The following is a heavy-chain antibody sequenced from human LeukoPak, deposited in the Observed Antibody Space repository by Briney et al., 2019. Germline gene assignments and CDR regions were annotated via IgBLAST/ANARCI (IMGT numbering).Heavy chain of an antibody. CDR2: IYPGDSDT. D-gene: IGHD3-3*01. J-gene: IGHJ3*02. CDR3: ARQSSGSPNIGFLGWLSVGPLHI. V-gene: IGHV5-51*01. Sequence: GESLKISCKGSGYSFTSYWIGWVRQMPGKGLEWMGIIYPGDSDTRYSPSFQGQVTISADKSISTAYLQWSSLKASDTAMYYCARQSSGSPNIGFLGWLSVGPLHIWGQGTMVTVSS. CDR1: GYSFTSYW.